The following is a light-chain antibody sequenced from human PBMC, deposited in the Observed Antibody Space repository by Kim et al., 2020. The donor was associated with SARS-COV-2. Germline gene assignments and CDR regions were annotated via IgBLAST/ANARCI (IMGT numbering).Light chain of an antibody. CDR1: SNDIGDYNY. J-gene: IGLJ3*02. V-gene: IGLV2-11*01. CDR3: CSYAGIWV. CDR2: DVT. Sequence: QSALTQPRSVSGSPGQSITISCTGTSNDIGDYNYVSWYQQHPGKAPKLMIYDVTERTSGVPDRFSGSKSGNTASLTISGLQAEDEGDYYCCSYAGIWVFGGGTKLTVL.